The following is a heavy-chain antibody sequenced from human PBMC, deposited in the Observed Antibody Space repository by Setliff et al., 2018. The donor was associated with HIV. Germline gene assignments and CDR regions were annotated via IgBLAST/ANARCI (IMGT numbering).Heavy chain of an antibody. J-gene: IGHJ5*02. CDR1: GYSIRSSYW. CDR3: ARGEDYGDYNNWFGP. Sequence: PSETLSLTCAVSGYSIRSSYWWGWIRQPPGKGLEWIGYLYNSRGTYYNPSLKSRVFISVDLSINQFSLKLHSVTAADTSIYYCARGEDYGDYNNWFGPWGQGILVTVSS. V-gene: IGHV4-28*03. CDR2: LYNSRGT. D-gene: IGHD4-17*01.